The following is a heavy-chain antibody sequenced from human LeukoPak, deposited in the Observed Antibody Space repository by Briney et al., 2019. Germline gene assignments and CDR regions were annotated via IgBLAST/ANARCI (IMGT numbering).Heavy chain of an antibody. D-gene: IGHD2/OR15-2a*01. CDR3: ARLGYCNRVSCYGCLDP. J-gene: IGHJ5*02. V-gene: IGHV4-38-2*02. Sequence: TSGTLSLTCTVSGASITNGYYRGWIRQSPGKGLEWIGSIYHSGSTYRNPSLQSRVSMSADTSNNQFSLTLSSVTAADTAVYYCARLGYCNRVSCYGCLDPRGQGTLVTVSS. CDR1: GASITNGYY. CDR2: IYHSGST.